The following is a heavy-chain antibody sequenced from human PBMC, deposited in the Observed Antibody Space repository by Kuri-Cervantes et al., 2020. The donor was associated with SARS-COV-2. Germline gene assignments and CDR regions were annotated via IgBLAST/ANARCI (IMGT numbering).Heavy chain of an antibody. D-gene: IGHD1-26*01. V-gene: IGHV3-7*03. CDR3: ANQLSWELLGEVY. J-gene: IGHJ4*02. CDR1: GFTVSSNY. CDR2: IKQDGREK. Sequence: GESLKISCAASGFTVSSNYMSWVHQAPGKGLEWVANIKQDGREKYYVDSVKGRFTISRHNSKNTLYLQMNSLRAEDTAVYYCANQLSWELLGEVYWGQGTLVTVSS.